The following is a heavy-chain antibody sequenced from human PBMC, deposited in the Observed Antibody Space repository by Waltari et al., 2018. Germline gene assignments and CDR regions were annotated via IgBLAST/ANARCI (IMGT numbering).Heavy chain of an antibody. Sequence: EVQLVESGGGLIQPGGSLRLSCAASGFTVSSNYLSWVRQAPGKGLEWVSVIYSGGSTYYADSVKGRFTISRDNSKNTLYLQMNSLRAEDTAVYYCARVFYVWGSYRSGYYFDYWGQGTLVTVSS. CDR3: ARVFYVWGSYRSGYYFDY. CDR1: GFTVSSNY. J-gene: IGHJ4*02. CDR2: IYSGGST. V-gene: IGHV3-53*01. D-gene: IGHD3-16*02.